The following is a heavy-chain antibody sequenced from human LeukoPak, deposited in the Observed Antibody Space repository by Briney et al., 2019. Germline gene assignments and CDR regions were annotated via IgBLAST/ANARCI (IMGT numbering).Heavy chain of an antibody. V-gene: IGHV3-9*01. CDR2: ISWNSGGI. Sequence: GRSLRLSCAASGFTFDDYAMHWVRQAPGKGLEWVSGISWNSGGIGYADSVKGRFTISRDNAKNSLYLQMNSLRAEDTALYYCAKDRISYHDSSGYYYEGGFDYWGQGTLVTVSS. CDR3: AKDRISYHDSSGYYYEGGFDY. D-gene: IGHD3-22*01. J-gene: IGHJ4*02. CDR1: GFTFDDYA.